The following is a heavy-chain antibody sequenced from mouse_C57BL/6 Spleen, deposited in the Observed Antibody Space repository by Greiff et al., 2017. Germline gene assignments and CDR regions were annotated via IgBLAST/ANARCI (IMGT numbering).Heavy chain of an antibody. CDR1: GYSFTGYY. J-gene: IGHJ2*01. D-gene: IGHD1-1*01. CDR3: ARRYGSSYEY. Sequence: VQLQQSGPELVKPGASVKISCKASGYSFTGYYMNWVKQSPEKSLEWIGEINPSTGGTTYNQKFKAKATLTVDKSSSTAYTQLKSLTSEDSAVYYCARRYGSSYEYWGQGTTLTVSS. CDR2: INPSTGGT. V-gene: IGHV1-42*01.